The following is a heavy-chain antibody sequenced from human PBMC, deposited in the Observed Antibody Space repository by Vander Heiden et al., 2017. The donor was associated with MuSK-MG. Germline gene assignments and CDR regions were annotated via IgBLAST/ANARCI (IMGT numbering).Heavy chain of an antibody. V-gene: IGHV1-18*01. CDR3: ARDEGYDFWSGYFEDY. Sequence: QVQLVQSGAEVKKPGASVKVSCKASGYTFTIYVISWVVQAPGQGLEWMGWISAYNGDTNYAQKLQGRVTMTTDTSTSTAYMELRSLRSEDTAVYYCARDEGYDFWSGYFEDYWGQGTLVTVSS. CDR2: ISAYNGDT. CDR1: GYTFTIYV. J-gene: IGHJ4*02. D-gene: IGHD3-3*01.